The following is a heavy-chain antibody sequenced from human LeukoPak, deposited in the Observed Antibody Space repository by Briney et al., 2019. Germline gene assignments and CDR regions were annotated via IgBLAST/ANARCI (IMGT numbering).Heavy chain of an antibody. D-gene: IGHD5-24*01. CDR3: AKIDGYSARSFDN. CDR2: ISITSSQI. Sequence: PGGSLRLSCAASGFVFSTYAMNWVRQAPGKGRGWVSSISITSSQIYHADSVRGRFTISRANSKNTVYLQMSSLRAEDAAVYYCAKIDGYSARSFDNWGQGTLVTVSS. V-gene: IGHV3-21*04. J-gene: IGHJ4*02. CDR1: GFVFSTYA.